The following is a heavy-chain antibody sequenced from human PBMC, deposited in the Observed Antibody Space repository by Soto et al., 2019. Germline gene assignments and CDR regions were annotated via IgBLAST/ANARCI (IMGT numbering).Heavy chain of an antibody. Sequence: AGGSLRPSCAASGFSFTNAWMNWVRQAPGKGLEWGGRIKTTTDVGTTDYATPVKGRFTISRDDSRNTLYLQMNSLKTEDKAVYYCTPPSGPTYYESANGYHNEEAIDYWGQGTLVTVSS. V-gene: IGHV3-15*07. CDR2: IKTTTDVGTT. D-gene: IGHD3-9*01. CDR1: GFSFTNAW. J-gene: IGHJ4*02. CDR3: TPPSGPTYYESANGYHNEEAIDY.